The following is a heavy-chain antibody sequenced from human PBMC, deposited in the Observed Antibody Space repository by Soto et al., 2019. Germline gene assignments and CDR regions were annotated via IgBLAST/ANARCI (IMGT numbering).Heavy chain of an antibody. V-gene: IGHV3-48*03. Sequence: GGSLTLSCAASGFTFSSYEMNWVRQAPGKGLEWVSYISSSGSTIYYADSVKGRFTISRDNAKNSLYLQMNSLRAEDTAVYYCARDSRRGALDYWGQGTLVTVSS. D-gene: IGHD1-26*01. CDR1: GFTFSSYE. CDR3: ARDSRRGALDY. J-gene: IGHJ4*02. CDR2: ISSSGSTI.